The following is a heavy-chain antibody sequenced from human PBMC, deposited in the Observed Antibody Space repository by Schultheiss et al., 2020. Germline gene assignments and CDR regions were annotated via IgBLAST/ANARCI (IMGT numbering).Heavy chain of an antibody. J-gene: IGHJ4*02. CDR3: ARGDSSRPVYFDY. CDR1: GGSFSGYY. V-gene: IGHV4-34*01. Sequence: SQTLSLTCAVYGGSFSGYYWSWIRQPPGKGLEWIGEINHSGSTNYNPSLKSRVTISVDTSKNQFSLKLSSVTAADTAVYYCARGDSSRPVYFDYWGQGTLVTVSS. CDR2: INHSGST. D-gene: IGHD6-13*01.